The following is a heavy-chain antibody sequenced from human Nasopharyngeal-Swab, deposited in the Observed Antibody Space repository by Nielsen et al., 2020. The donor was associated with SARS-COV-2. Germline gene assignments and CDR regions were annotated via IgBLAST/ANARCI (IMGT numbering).Heavy chain of an antibody. CDR2: ISYDGSNK. J-gene: IGHJ6*02. CDR1: GFAFSSYA. V-gene: IGHV3-30-3*01. D-gene: IGHD2-21*02. CDR3: ARGGYCGGDCSRYYYYYGMDV. Sequence: GESLKISCAASGFAFSSYAIHWVRQAPGKGLEWVAVISYDGSNKYYADSVKGRFTISRDNSKNTLYLQMNSLRAEDTAVYYCARGGYCGGDCSRYYYYYGMDVWGQGTTVTVSS.